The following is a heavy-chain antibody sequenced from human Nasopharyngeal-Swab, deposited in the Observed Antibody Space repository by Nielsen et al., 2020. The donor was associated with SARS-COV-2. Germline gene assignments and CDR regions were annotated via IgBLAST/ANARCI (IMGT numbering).Heavy chain of an antibody. J-gene: IGHJ4*02. CDR2: TNNSGSST. D-gene: IGHD4-11*01. V-gene: IGHV3-23*01. Sequence: SLRRSCAAAGFTFSNYGMNWVRPAPGEGLERDSATNNSGSSTYYADSVKGRFTISRVNSKNTLFLQMNSLITADSAVSYCPNDKAHSTFDYWGQGTLVTVSS. CDR1: GFTFSNYG. CDR3: PNDKAHSTFDY.